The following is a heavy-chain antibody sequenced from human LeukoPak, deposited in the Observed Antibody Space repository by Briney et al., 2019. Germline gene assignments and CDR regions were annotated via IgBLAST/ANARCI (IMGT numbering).Heavy chain of an antibody. V-gene: IGHV1-69*13. CDR2: IIPIFGTA. CDR3: ATTHRITMVQGVPRGYYFDY. Sequence: VASVKVSCKASGGTFSSYAISWVRQAPGQGLEWMGGIIPIFGTANYAQKFQGRATITADESTSTAYMELSSLRSEDTAVYYCATTHRITMVQGVPRGYYFDYWGQGTLVTVSS. CDR1: GGTFSSYA. J-gene: IGHJ4*02. D-gene: IGHD3-10*01.